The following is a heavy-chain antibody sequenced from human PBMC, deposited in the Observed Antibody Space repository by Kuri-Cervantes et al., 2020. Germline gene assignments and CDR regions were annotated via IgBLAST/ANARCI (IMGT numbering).Heavy chain of an antibody. Sequence: TFDDYAMHWVRQAPGKGLEWIGYIYYSGSTYYNPSLKSRVTISVDTSKNQFSLKLSSVTAADTAVYYCARESGTTVTFDYWGQGTLVTVSS. D-gene: IGHD4-11*01. V-gene: IGHV4-31*02. CDR1: TFDDYA. CDR2: IYYSGST. J-gene: IGHJ4*02. CDR3: ARESGTTVTFDY.